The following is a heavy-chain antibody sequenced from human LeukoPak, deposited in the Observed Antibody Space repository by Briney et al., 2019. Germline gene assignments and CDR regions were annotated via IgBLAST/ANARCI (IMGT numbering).Heavy chain of an antibody. V-gene: IGHV3-23*01. CDR2: ISGSGGSS. CDR1: GFTFSNYA. D-gene: IGHD1-14*01. Sequence: GGSLRLSCAASGFTFSNYAMSWVRQAPGKGLEWVSAISGSGGSSYYADSVKGRFTISRDNSKNTLYLQTNSLRAEDTAVYYCARGVEPLAANTLAYWGQGTLVTVSS. CDR3: ARGVEPLAANTLAY. J-gene: IGHJ4*02.